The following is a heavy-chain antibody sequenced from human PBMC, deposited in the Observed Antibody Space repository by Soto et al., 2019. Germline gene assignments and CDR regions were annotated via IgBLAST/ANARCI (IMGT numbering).Heavy chain of an antibody. CDR2: MNAKSGDT. D-gene: IGHD3-16*01. CDR1: GYTFSDFD. Sequence: QAHLEQSGAEVKRPGASVKVSCKASGYTFSDFDINWLRQASGKGPEWMGWMNAKSGDTFFAQRFQAKFNMTWATALSTASMEVGIPTSDDTAMYYCARGNPFNYAGFDVWGQWTTVAVAS. CDR3: ARGNPFNYAGFDV. J-gene: IGHJ6*02. V-gene: IGHV1-8*01.